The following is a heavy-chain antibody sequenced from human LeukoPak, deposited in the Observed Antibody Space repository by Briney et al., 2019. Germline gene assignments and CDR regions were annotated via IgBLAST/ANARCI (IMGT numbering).Heavy chain of an antibody. D-gene: IGHD3-10*01. Sequence: PGGSLRLSCAASGFTFSSYAMSWVRQAPGKGLEWVSAISGSGGSTYYADSVKGRFTISRDNSKNTLYLQMNSLRAEDTAVYYCALRPQLPWFGESNSDAFDIWGQGTMVTVSS. J-gene: IGHJ3*02. CDR3: ALRPQLPWFGESNSDAFDI. CDR2: ISGSGGST. CDR1: GFTFSSYA. V-gene: IGHV3-23*01.